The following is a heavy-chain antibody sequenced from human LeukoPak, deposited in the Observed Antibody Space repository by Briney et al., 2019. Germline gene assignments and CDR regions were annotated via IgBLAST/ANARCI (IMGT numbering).Heavy chain of an antibody. CDR2: IIPIPGIA. D-gene: IGHD3-22*01. Sequence: GSSVKVSRKASGGTFSSYAISWVRQAPGQGLEWMGRIIPIPGIANYAQKFQGRVTITADKSTSTAYMELSSLRSEDTAVYYCARGSSSGYYNNFDYWGQGTLVTVSS. CDR3: ARGSSSGYYNNFDY. J-gene: IGHJ4*02. CDR1: GGTFSSYA. V-gene: IGHV1-69*04.